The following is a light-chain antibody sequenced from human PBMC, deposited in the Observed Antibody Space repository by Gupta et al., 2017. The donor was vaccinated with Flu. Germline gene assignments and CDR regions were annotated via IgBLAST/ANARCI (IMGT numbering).Light chain of an antibody. V-gene: IGLV2-14*04. CDR1: SSDGGGYDY. Sequence: ITISCTGISSDGGGYDYVSWYQQHPGNAPKLMIYDVSPRPSGVSNRCSGSKSVNTASMTISGLQAEDEAEYYCSSYTSSSTLYVFGTGTKVTVL. CDR2: DVS. J-gene: IGLJ1*01. CDR3: SSYTSSSTLYV.